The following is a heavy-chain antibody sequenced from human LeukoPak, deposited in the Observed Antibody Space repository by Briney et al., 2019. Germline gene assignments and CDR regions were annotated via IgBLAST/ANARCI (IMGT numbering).Heavy chain of an antibody. CDR3: ARDPPSWRELGREAFDI. D-gene: IGHD1-26*01. Sequence: SVKVSCKASGGTFSSYAISWVRQAPGQGLEWMGGIIPIFGTANYAQKFQGRVTITADESTSTAYMELSSLRSEDTAVCYCARDPPSWRELGREAFDIWGQGTMVTVSS. CDR1: GGTFSSYA. V-gene: IGHV1-69*01. CDR2: IIPIFGTA. J-gene: IGHJ3*02.